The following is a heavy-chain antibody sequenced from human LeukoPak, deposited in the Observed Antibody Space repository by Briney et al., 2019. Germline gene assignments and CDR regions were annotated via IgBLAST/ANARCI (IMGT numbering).Heavy chain of an antibody. V-gene: IGHV3-9*01. D-gene: IGHD6-13*01. CDR1: GFTFDDYA. Sequence: GRSLRLSCAASGFTFDDYAMHWVRRAPGKGLEWVSGISWNSGSIGYADSVKGRFTIPRDNAKNSLYLQMNSLRAEDTALYYCAKDSSSWYYFDYWGQGTLVTVSS. CDR2: ISWNSGSI. J-gene: IGHJ4*02. CDR3: AKDSSSWYYFDY.